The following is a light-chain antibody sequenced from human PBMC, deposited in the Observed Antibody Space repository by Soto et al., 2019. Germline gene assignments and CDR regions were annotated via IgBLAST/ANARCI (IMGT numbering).Light chain of an antibody. J-gene: IGLJ3*02. CDR3: HSYDSSAHWV. Sequence: VTQPHSVSESPGKTVTISCTRSGGSIANNYVQWYQKRPGSAPTPVIFQDNERPSGVPDRFSGSIDSSSNSASLTISGLRTEDEADYYCHSYDSSAHWVFGGGTKLTVL. CDR2: QDN. V-gene: IGLV6-57*04. CDR1: GGSIANNY.